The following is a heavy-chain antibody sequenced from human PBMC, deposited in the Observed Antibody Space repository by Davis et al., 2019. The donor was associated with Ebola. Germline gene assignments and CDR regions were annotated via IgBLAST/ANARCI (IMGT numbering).Heavy chain of an antibody. J-gene: IGHJ4*02. CDR2: IYYSGNT. CDR3: ARHFWVVATSHFDY. D-gene: IGHD5-12*01. Sequence: SETLSLTCTVSGGSVSSGSYYWGWIRQPPGKGLEWIGSIYYSGNTYYNPSLKSRVTISVDTSKNQFSLKLNSVTAADTAVYYCARHFWVVATSHFDYWGQGTLVTVSS. CDR1: GGSVSSGSYY. V-gene: IGHV4-39*01.